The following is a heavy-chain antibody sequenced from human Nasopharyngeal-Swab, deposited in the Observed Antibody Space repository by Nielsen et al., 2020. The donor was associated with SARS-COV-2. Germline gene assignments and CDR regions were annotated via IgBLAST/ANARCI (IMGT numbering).Heavy chain of an antibody. CDR2: ISYDGSNK. J-gene: IGHJ3*02. V-gene: IGHV3-30-3*01. D-gene: IGHD3-22*01. Sequence: WIRQPPGKGLEWVAVISYDGSNKYYADSVKGRFTISRDNSKNTLYLQMNSLRAEDTAVYYCASLGDSSGYYYRIDGYAHDAHDAFDIWGRGTMVTVSS. CDR3: ASLGDSSGYYYRIDGYAHDAHDAFDI.